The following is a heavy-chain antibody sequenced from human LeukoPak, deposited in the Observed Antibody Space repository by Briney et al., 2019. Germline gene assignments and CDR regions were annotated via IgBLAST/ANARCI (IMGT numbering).Heavy chain of an antibody. CDR3: ARCGAAVTTHFSH. Sequence: ASVKVSCKASGYSFSIYGITWARQALGQGLEYLGWISASDGTTNYAQKVQDRATMTTDTSTSTAYLELRSLRSEDTAVYYCARCGAAVTTHFSHWGQGTLVTVSS. V-gene: IGHV1-18*01. J-gene: IGHJ4*02. D-gene: IGHD4-17*01. CDR1: GYSFSIYG. CDR2: ISASDGTT.